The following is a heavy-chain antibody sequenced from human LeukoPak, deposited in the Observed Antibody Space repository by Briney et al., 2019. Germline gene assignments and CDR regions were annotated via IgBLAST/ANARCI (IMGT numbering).Heavy chain of an antibody. Sequence: PGGSLRLSCAASGFTFDDYAMHWVRQTPGKGLLWVSRINGDRTSATYAGSVKGRFTISRDNAKNTLYLQMNSLRAADTAVYYCARVAYCGGDCYSLDYYYMDVWGKGTTVTVSS. CDR1: GFTFDDYA. D-gene: IGHD2-21*02. J-gene: IGHJ6*03. CDR2: INGDRTSA. V-gene: IGHV3-74*01. CDR3: ARVAYCGGDCYSLDYYYMDV.